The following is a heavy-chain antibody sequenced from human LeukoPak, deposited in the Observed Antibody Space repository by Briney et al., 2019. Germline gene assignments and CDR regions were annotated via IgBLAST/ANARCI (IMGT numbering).Heavy chain of an antibody. D-gene: IGHD3-3*01. CDR2: IYSGGST. CDR1: GFTVSSNY. J-gene: IGHJ3*02. Sequence: GGSLRLSCAASGFTVSSNYMSWVRQAPGKGLEWVSVIYSGGSTYYADSVKGRFTISRDNSKNTLYLQMNSLRAEDTAVYYCAKGSSMYDFWSGYSPLDAFDIWGQGTMVTVSS. V-gene: IGHV3-53*01. CDR3: AKGSSMYDFWSGYSPLDAFDI.